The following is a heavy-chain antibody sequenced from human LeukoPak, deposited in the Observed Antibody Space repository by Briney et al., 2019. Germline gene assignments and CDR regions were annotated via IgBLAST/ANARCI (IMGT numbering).Heavy chain of an antibody. CDR1: GFSFSSYS. CDR3: AKDSYSKGDY. V-gene: IGHV3-7*01. J-gene: IGHJ4*02. CDR2: IKNDGTVK. D-gene: IGHD5-18*01. Sequence: GGSLRLSCAASGFSFSSYSMTWVRQAPGKGLEWVANIKNDGTVKNYVDSVKGRFTISRDNAKNSLYLQMNSLRAEDTGVYYCAKDSYSKGDYWGQGVLVTVSS.